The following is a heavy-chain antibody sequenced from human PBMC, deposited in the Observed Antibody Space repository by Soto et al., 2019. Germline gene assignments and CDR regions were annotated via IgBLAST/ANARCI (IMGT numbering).Heavy chain of an antibody. V-gene: IGHV4-59*08. CDR2: IYYTGST. D-gene: IGHD2-15*01. Sequence: SGTLSLTCTVSGGSISSYYWSWIRQPPGKGLEWIGYIYYTGSTNYNPSLKSRVTISVDTSKNQFSLNLSSVTAADTALYYCARHPTGFPNWIDPWGQGIMVTVSS. CDR3: ARHPTGFPNWIDP. CDR1: GGSISSYY. J-gene: IGHJ5*02.